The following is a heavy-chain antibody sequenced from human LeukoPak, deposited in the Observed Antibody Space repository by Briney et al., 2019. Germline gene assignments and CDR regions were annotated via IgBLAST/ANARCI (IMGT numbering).Heavy chain of an antibody. J-gene: IGHJ4*02. V-gene: IGHV3-23*01. CDR3: AKVGGRSGSYREEYYFDY. Sequence: GGSLRLSCAASGFTFSSYAMSWVRQATGKGLAWVSAISGSGGSTYYADSAKGRSTISRDNSKNTLYLQTNSLRAEDTAVYYCAKVGGRSGSYREEYYFDYWGQGTLVTVSS. CDR2: ISGSGGST. CDR1: GFTFSSYA. D-gene: IGHD1-26*01.